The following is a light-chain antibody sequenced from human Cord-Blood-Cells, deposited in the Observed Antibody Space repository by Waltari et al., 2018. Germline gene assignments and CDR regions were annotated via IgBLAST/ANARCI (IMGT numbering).Light chain of an antibody. Sequence: FMLTQPHSVSESPGKTVTISCTRSSGSIASNYVQWYQQRPGSAPTTVIYGDNQRPPGAPDRFSGSIDSSSNSASLTISGLKTEDEADYYCQSYDSSNRWVFGGGTKLTVL. J-gene: IGLJ3*02. CDR2: GDN. V-gene: IGLV6-57*03. CDR3: QSYDSSNRWV. CDR1: SGSIASNY.